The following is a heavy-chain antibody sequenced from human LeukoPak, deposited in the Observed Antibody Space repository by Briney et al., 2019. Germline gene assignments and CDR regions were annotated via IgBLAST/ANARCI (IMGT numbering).Heavy chain of an antibody. CDR2: MNPNSGNT. D-gene: IGHD3-16*01. J-gene: IGHJ3*02. V-gene: IGHV1-8*03. CDR1: GYTFTSYD. CDR3: ARWGRYYDYVWGGAPYAFDI. Sequence: ASVKVSCKASGYTFTSYDINWVRQATGQGLEWMGWMNPNSGNTGYAQKFQGRVTITRNTSISTAYMQLSSLRSEDTAVYYCARWGRYYDYVWGGAPYAFDIWGQGTMVTVSS.